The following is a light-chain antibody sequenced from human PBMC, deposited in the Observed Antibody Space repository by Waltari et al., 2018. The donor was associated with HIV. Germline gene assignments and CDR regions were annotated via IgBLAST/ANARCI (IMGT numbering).Light chain of an antibody. J-gene: IGLJ3*02. CDR3: ATWDDSLNGRV. V-gene: IGLV1-44*01. Sequence: QSMLTPPPSASGTPGQRVTISCSGSSSNIGRNTVNWYQQLPGTAPKLLISSSNHRPSGVPYRCSGSKSGTSASLAISGLQSEDEADYYCATWDDSLNGRVFGGGTKLTVL. CDR1: SSNIGRNT. CDR2: SSN.